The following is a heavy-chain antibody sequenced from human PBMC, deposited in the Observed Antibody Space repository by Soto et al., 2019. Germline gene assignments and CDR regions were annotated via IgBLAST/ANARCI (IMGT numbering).Heavy chain of an antibody. J-gene: IGHJ6*02. Sequence: QVQLVQSGAEVKKPGSSVKVSCKASGGTFSSYAISWVRQAPGQGLEWMGGIIPIIGTANYAQKFQGRVTITADESTSTDYMELSSLRSEDTAVYYCARVPRYCGGDCLSPWDYYYGMDVWGQGTTVTVSS. CDR2: IIPIIGTA. V-gene: IGHV1-69*12. D-gene: IGHD2-21*02. CDR3: ARVPRYCGGDCLSPWDYYYGMDV. CDR1: GGTFSSYA.